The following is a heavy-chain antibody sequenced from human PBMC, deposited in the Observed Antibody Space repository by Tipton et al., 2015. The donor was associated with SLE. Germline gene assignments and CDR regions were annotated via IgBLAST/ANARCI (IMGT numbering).Heavy chain of an antibody. D-gene: IGHD6-6*01. CDR2: IYYSGST. CDR1: GGSISSYY. V-gene: IGHV4-59*01. Sequence: TLSLTCTVSGGSISSYYWSWIRQPPGKGLEWIGYIYYSGSTNYNPSLKSRVTISVDTSKNQFSLKLSSVTAADTAVYYCARESIRDAFDIWGQGTMVTVSS. J-gene: IGHJ3*02. CDR3: ARESIRDAFDI.